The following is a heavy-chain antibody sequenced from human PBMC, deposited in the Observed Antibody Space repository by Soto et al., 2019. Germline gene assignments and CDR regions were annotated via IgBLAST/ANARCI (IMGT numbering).Heavy chain of an antibody. CDR3: ARRRGDYFDY. J-gene: IGHJ4*02. CDR1: GGSISSTGYY. CDR2: IYYSGST. V-gene: IGHV4-39*01. Sequence: QLQLLGSDPGLVKPSETLSLTCTVSGGSISSTGYYWGWIRQPPGKGLEWIGNIYYSGSTYYNPSLKSRVTISVDTSKNQFSLKLSSVTAADTAVYHCARRRGDYFDYWGQGTLVTVSS.